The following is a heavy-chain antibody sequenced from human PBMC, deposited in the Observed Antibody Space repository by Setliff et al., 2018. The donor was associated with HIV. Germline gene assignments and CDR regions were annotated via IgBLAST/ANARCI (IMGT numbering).Heavy chain of an antibody. V-gene: IGHV4-59*11. CDR2: MYYSGST. CDR3: ARGGATVATRYFDL. CDR1: GGSINSRY. D-gene: IGHD4-17*01. Sequence: TLSLTCTVSGGSINSRYWSWIRQPPGKGLEWIGYMYYSGSTNYNPSLKSRVTISVDPSKNQFSLKLTSMTAADTAVYYCARGGATVATRYFDLWGRGTLVTVSS. J-gene: IGHJ2*01.